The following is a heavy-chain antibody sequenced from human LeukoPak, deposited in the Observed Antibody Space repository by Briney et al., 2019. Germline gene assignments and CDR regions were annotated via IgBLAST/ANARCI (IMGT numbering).Heavy chain of an antibody. V-gene: IGHV4-59*01. D-gene: IGHD4-17*01. CDR2: IYYSGST. CDR3: ARAGDYGDYVGAFDI. Sequence: SETLSLTCTVSGGSISSYYWSWIRQPPGQGLEWIGYIYYSGSTNYNPSLKSRVTISVDTSKNQFSLKLSSVTAADTAVYHCARAGDYGDYVGAFDIWGQGTMVTVSS. CDR1: GGSISSYY. J-gene: IGHJ3*02.